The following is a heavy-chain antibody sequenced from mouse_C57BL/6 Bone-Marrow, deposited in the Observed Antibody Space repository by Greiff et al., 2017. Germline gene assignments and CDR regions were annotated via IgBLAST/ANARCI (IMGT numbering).Heavy chain of an antibody. CDR1: GYTFTSYW. CDR3: ARPYYSNYRYFDV. CDR2: IYPGSGST. Sequence: QLKQPGAELVKPGASVKMSCKASGYTFTSYWITWVKQRPGQGLEWIGDIYPGSGSTNYNEKFKSKATLTVDTSSSTAYMQLSSLTSEDSAVYYGARPYYSNYRYFDVWGTGTTVTVSS. D-gene: IGHD2-5*01. J-gene: IGHJ1*03. V-gene: IGHV1-55*01.